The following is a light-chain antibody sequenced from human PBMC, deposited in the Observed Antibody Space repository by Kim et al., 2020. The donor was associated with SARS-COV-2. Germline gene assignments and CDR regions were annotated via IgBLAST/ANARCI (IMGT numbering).Light chain of an antibody. CDR2: SAS. CDR1: QTISNY. CDR3: QQSYSTPPKYT. V-gene: IGKV1-39*01. J-gene: IGKJ2*01. Sequence: DIQMTQSPPSLSASIGDRVTITCRASQTISNYLNWYQQKPGKAPKILIYSASNLQSEVPSRFSGSGSGTDFTLTISSLQPEDFATYYCQQSYSTPPKYTFGQGTKLEI.